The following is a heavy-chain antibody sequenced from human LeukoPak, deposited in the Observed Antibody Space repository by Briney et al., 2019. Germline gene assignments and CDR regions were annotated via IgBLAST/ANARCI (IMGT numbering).Heavy chain of an antibody. CDR1: GFIFSNYY. D-gene: IGHD1-14*01. J-gene: IGHJ4*02. V-gene: IGHV3-7*01. Sequence: GGSLGLSCAASGFIFSNYYMGWVRQAPGKGLEWVANIQEDGSATYYVDSVKGRFTISRDNAKNSLDLQMNSLRAEDTAVYFCARRKGVQTTFDCWGQGTLVTVSS. CDR3: ARRKGVQTTFDC. CDR2: IQEDGSAT.